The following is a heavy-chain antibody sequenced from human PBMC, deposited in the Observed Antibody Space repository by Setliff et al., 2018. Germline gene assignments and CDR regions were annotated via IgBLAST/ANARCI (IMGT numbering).Heavy chain of an antibody. CDR1: GGSFSGYY. Sequence: SETLSLTCAVYGGSFSGYYWSWIRQPPGKGLEWIGEINHSGSTNYNPSLKSRVTISVDTSKDQFSLKLSSVTAADTAVYYCARVPNFWSGYLDYWGQGTLVTVSS. D-gene: IGHD3-3*01. CDR2: INHSGST. J-gene: IGHJ4*02. V-gene: IGHV4-34*01. CDR3: ARVPNFWSGYLDY.